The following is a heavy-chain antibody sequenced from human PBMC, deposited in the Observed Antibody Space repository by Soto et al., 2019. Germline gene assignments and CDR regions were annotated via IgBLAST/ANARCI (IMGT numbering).Heavy chain of an antibody. D-gene: IGHD1-1*01. CDR2: IGSNSHYI. Sequence: EVQLVESGGGLVKPGGSLRVSCAASGFTLSSHSMNWVRQAPGKGQEWVSFIGSNSHYIYYADSVKGRFTISRDNAKNSVYLQMNSLRAEDTAVYYCARDRTTGTTYAWDAFDTWGQGTMVTVSS. J-gene: IGHJ3*02. CDR3: ARDRTTGTTYAWDAFDT. V-gene: IGHV3-21*06. CDR1: GFTLSSHS.